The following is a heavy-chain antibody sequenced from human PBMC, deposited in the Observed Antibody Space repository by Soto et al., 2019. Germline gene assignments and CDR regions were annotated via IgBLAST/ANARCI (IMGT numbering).Heavy chain of an antibody. J-gene: IGHJ6*02. Sequence: PGGSLRLSCAASGFTFSNAWMSWIRQPPGKGLEWIGEINHSGSTNYNPSLKSRVTISVDTSKNQFSLKLSSVTAADTAVYYCARWSRGQPADRYSYGYGYYYYYGMDVWGQGITVTVSS. CDR3: ARWSRGQPADRYSYGYGYYYYYGMDV. D-gene: IGHD5-18*01. V-gene: IGHV4-34*01. CDR1: GFTFSNAW. CDR2: INHSGST.